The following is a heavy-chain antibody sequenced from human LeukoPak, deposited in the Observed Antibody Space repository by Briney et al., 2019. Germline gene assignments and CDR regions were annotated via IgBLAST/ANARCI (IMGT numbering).Heavy chain of an antibody. D-gene: IGHD3-22*01. J-gene: IGHJ4*02. CDR2: IYYSGST. CDR1: GGSISSGGYY. CDR3: ARASRRNYYDSSGIDY. Sequence: SETLSLTCTVSGGSISSGGYYWSWIRQHPGKGLEWIGYIYYSGSTYYNPSRKSRVTISVDTSKNQFSLKLSSVTAADTAVYYCARASRRNYYDSSGIDYWGQGTLVTVSS. V-gene: IGHV4-31*03.